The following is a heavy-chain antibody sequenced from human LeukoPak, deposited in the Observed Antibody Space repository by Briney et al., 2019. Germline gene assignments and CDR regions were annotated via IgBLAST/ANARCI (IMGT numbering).Heavy chain of an antibody. CDR1: GGSFSGYY. D-gene: IGHD1-14*01. Sequence: SETLSLTCAVYGGSFSGYYWSWIRQPPGKGLEWIGEINHSGSTNYNPSLKGRVTISVDTSKNQFSLKLSSVTAADTAVYYCARGLGTDKTGYYFDYWGQGTLATVSS. J-gene: IGHJ4*02. CDR3: ARGLGTDKTGYYFDY. V-gene: IGHV4-34*01. CDR2: INHSGST.